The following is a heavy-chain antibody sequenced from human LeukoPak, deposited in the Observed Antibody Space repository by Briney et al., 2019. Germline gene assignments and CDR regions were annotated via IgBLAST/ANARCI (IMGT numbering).Heavy chain of an antibody. J-gene: IGHJ4*02. CDR2: IYHSGST. Sequence: KPSETLSLTCTVSGYSISSGYYWGWIRQPPGKGLEWIGSIYHSGSTYYNPSLKSRVTISVDTSKNQFSLKLSSVTAADTAVYYCARDQAFLTTFDYGGQGTLVTVSS. D-gene: IGHD4-11*01. CDR3: ARDQAFLTTFDY. CDR1: GYSISSGYY. V-gene: IGHV4-38-2*02.